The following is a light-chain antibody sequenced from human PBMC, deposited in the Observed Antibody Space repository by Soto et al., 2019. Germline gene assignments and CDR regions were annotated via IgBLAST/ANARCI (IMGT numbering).Light chain of an antibody. Sequence: QSALPQPASMSGSPGQSITISCTGTSSDVGGYNYVSWYQQHPGKAPKLMIYEVSNRPSGVSNRFSGSKSGNTASLTISGLQAEDEADYYCSSYTSSSTLLYVFGTGTKLTVL. CDR1: SSDVGGYNY. CDR2: EVS. CDR3: SSYTSSSTLLYV. V-gene: IGLV2-14*01. J-gene: IGLJ1*01.